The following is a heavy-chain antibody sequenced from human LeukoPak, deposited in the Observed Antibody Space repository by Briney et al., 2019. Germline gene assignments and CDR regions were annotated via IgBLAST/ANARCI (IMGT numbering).Heavy chain of an antibody. D-gene: IGHD3-10*01. CDR3: ARRAKYGSGSYYHYYYYYYMEV. J-gene: IGHJ6*03. V-gene: IGHV1-8*01. CDR1: GYTFTSYD. CDR2: MNPNSGNT. Sequence: ASVKVSCKASGYTFTSYDINWVRQATGQGLAWMGWMNPNSGNTGYAQKFQGRVTMTRNTSISTAYMELSSLRSEDTAVYYCARRAKYGSGSYYHYYYYYYMEVWGKGTTVTVS.